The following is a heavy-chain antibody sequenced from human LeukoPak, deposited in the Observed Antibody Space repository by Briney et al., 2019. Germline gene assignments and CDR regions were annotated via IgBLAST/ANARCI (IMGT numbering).Heavy chain of an antibody. CDR2: INSDGSST. J-gene: IGHJ4*02. V-gene: IGHV3-74*01. Sequence: GSLRLSCAASGFTFSTYWMHWVRQAPGKGLVWVSRINSDGSSTNYADSVKGRFTISRDNAKNSLYLQMNSLRVEDTAFYYCAKDNRRHYTSGPNPDSLHWGQGALVTVSS. CDR3: AKDNRRHYTSGPNPDSLH. CDR1: GFTFSTYW. D-gene: IGHD6-19*01.